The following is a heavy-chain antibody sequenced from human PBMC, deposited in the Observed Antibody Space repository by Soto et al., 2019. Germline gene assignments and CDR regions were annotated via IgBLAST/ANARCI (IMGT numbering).Heavy chain of an antibody. D-gene: IGHD1-26*01. V-gene: IGHV1-18*01. CDR3: ARGIEVWDATYYYYFGMDV. Sequence: GASVKVSCKASGYTFTTYGISWVRQAPGQGLEWMGWISAYNGNRSYAQKLQGRVTMTTDTFTSTAYMELRSVTSDDTAVYYCARGIEVWDATYYYYFGMDVWGQGTTVTVSS. J-gene: IGHJ6*02. CDR1: GYTFTTYG. CDR2: ISAYNGNR.